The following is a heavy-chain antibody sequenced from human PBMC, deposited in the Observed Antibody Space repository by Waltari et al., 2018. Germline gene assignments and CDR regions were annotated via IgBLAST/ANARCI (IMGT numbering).Heavy chain of an antibody. CDR1: GFTFGDYA. CDR2: IRSKAYGGTT. D-gene: IGHD3-3*01. J-gene: IGHJ3*02. Sequence: EVQLVESGGGLVQPGRSLRLSCTDSGFTFGDYAMSWFRQAPGKGLEWVGFIRSKAYGGTTEYAASVKGRFTISRDDSKSIAYLQMNSLKTEDTAVYYCTSWAYYDFWSGHDAFDIWGQGTMVTVSS. CDR3: TSWAYYDFWSGHDAFDI. V-gene: IGHV3-49*03.